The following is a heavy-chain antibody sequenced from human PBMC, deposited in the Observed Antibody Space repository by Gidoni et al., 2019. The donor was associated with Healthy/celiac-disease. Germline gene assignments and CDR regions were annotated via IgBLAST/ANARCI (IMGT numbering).Heavy chain of an antibody. V-gene: IGHV5-51*03. D-gene: IGHD3-22*01. Sequence: EVQLVQSGAEVKKPGESLKISCKGSGYSFTSYWIGWVRQMPGKGREWLGILYPGDADNRYSPSFQGQVTISADKSISTAYLQWSSLKASDTAMYYCARMGPLLPHEYYYGMDVWGQGTTVTVSS. CDR2: LYPGDADN. J-gene: IGHJ6*02. CDR1: GYSFTSYW. CDR3: ARMGPLLPHEYYYGMDV.